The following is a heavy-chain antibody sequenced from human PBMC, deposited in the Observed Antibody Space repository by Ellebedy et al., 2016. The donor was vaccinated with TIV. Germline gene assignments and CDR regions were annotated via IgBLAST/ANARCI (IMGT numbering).Heavy chain of an antibody. Sequence: SETLSLXXSVQGGSFLGYYWSWIRQSPGKGLEWIGDINPSGNANYTASLKSRLLMSIDTSKRQISLNLKSLTAADTAIYYCSRGRRFSASYHPMMATFEVWGQGTTVIVSS. V-gene: IGHV4-34*01. CDR1: GGSFLGYY. D-gene: IGHD3-10*01. CDR2: INPSGNA. J-gene: IGHJ3*01. CDR3: SRGRRFSASYHPMMATFEV.